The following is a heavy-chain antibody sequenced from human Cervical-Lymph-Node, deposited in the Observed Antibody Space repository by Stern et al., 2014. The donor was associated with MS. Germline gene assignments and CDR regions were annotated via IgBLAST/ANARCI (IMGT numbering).Heavy chain of an antibody. CDR3: ARLQGHWYFDV. Sequence: QVPLRESGPTLVKPTQTLTLTCTFSGFSLSSSGMSVSWIRPPTGQAPEWLALLDWDDDKYYTTSVKTRLTISKDTSKNQVVLTRTNMDPVYTATYYCARLQGHWYFDVWGRGTLVTVSS. J-gene: IGHJ2*01. CDR1: GFSLSSSGMS. CDR2: LDWDDDK. V-gene: IGHV2-70*01.